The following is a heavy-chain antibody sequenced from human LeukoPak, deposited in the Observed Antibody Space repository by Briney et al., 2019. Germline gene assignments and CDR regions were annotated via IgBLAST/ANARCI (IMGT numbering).Heavy chain of an antibody. D-gene: IGHD3-3*01. Sequence: SETLSLTCTVSGGSISSSSYYWGWIRQPPGKGLEWIGSIYYSGSTYYSPSLKSRVTISVDTSKNQFSLKLSSVTAADTAVYYCASKRITIFGVVTAAEYFQHWGQGTLVTVSS. CDR3: ASKRITIFGVVTAAEYFQH. J-gene: IGHJ1*01. CDR1: GGSISSSSYY. V-gene: IGHV4-39*01. CDR2: IYYSGST.